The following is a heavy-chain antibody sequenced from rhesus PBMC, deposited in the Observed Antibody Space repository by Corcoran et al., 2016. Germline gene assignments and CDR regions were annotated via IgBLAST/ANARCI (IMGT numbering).Heavy chain of an antibody. V-gene: IGHV4-127*01. CDR3: ARGRRSREGAAAGQDAFDL. D-gene: IGHD6S26*01. CDR2: IYGGSCST. CDR1: GYSISSAYG. J-gene: IGHJ3*01. Sequence: QVQLQESGPGLVRPSETLSLTCAVSGYSISSAYGWGWIRQPPGKGLEWFAQIYGGSCSTYPNPSPKSRVTVSKDTSKTQFSLKLSSVTAADTAVYYCARGRRSREGAAAGQDAFDLWGQGLRVTVSS.